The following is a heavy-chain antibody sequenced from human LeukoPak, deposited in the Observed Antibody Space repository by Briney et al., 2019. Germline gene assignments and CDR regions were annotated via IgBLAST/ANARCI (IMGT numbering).Heavy chain of an antibody. V-gene: IGHV3-30*04. J-gene: IGHJ4*02. CDR1: GFTFSSYA. CDR3: ASLRIAVAGNFDY. Sequence: GRSLRLSCAASGFTFSSYAMRWVRQAPGKGLEWVAVITYDGSNKYYADSVKGRFTISRDNSKNTLYLQMNSLRAEETAVYYCASLRIAVAGNFDYWGQGTLVTVSS. CDR2: ITYDGSNK. D-gene: IGHD6-19*01.